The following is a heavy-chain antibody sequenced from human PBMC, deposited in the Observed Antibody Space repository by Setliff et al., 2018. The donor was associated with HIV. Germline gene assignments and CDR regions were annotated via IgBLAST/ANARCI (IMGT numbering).Heavy chain of an antibody. CDR2: IIHSGST. D-gene: IGHD6-25*01. Sequence: SETLSLTCAVYGGSFNDYYWSWIRQPPGKGLEWIGEIIHSGSTYYNPSLQSRVTISVDTSKNLFSLRLSSVTASDTAVYYCARYSPRGYTLTGPYWGQGTLVTVSS. V-gene: IGHV4-34*12. CDR3: ARYSPRGYTLTGPY. CDR1: GGSFNDYY. J-gene: IGHJ4*02.